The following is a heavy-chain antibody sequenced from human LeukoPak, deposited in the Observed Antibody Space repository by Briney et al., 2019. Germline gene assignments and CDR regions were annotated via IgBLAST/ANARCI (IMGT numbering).Heavy chain of an antibody. J-gene: IGHJ4*02. D-gene: IGHD2-2*02. V-gene: IGHV3-48*02. CDR1: GFTFSSYS. Sequence: GGSLRLSCAAPGFTFSSYSMKWVRQAPGKGLEWVSYISSSSRTIYYTDSVKGRFTISRDNAKNSLYLQINSLRDEDTAVYYCANAPRTATAIPGWGQGTLVTVSS. CDR2: ISSSSRTI. CDR3: ANAPRTATAIPG.